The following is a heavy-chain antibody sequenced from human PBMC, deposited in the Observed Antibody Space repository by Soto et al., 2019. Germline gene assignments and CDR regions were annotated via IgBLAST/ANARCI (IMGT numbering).Heavy chain of an antibody. CDR1: GGSISSSSYY. Sequence: QLQLQESGPGLVKPSETLYLTCTVSGGSISSSSYYWGWIRQPPGKGLEWIGSIYYSGSTYYNPSLKSRGTISVDTSKNQFSLKLSSVTAADTAVYYCAGFGGEYSSSYWAADAFDIWGQGTMVTVSS. CDR3: AGFGGEYSSSYWAADAFDI. D-gene: IGHD6-6*01. V-gene: IGHV4-39*01. J-gene: IGHJ3*02. CDR2: IYYSGST.